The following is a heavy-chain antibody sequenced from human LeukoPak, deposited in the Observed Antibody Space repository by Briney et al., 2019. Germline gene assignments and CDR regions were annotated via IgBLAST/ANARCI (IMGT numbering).Heavy chain of an antibody. V-gene: IGHV1-8*01. CDR3: AREYRHQPD. CDR1: GYTFTSYD. Sequence: ASVKVSCKASGYTFTSYDINWLRQASGQGLEWMGWMNPNSGNTGYAQKFQGRFTMTWDTSITAAYMELSSLRSEDTAVYYCAREYRHQPDWGQGTLVTVSS. CDR2: MNPNSGNT. J-gene: IGHJ4*02. D-gene: IGHD5-12*01.